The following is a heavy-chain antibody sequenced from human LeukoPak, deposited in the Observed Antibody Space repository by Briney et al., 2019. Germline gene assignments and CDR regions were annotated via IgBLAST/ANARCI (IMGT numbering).Heavy chain of an antibody. J-gene: IGHJ5*02. D-gene: IGHD6-13*01. V-gene: IGHV3-7*03. CDR1: EFTFSSYW. Sequence: GGSLRLSCAASEFTFSSYWMSWVRQAPGKGLEWVAHIKQDGSEKYYVDSVKGRFTISRDNAKNSLYLQMNSLRAEDTAVYYCARGIAAAGRNWFDPWGQGTLVTVSS. CDR2: IKQDGSEK. CDR3: ARGIAAAGRNWFDP.